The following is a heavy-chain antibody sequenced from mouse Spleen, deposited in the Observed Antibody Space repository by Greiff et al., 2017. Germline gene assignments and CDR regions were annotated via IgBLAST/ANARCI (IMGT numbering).Heavy chain of an antibody. CDR1: GFTFSSYA. CDR3: ARHRDDENWYFDV. CDR2: ISSGGGNT. D-gene: IGHD2-12*01. V-gene: IGHV5-9-3*01. J-gene: IGHJ1*01. Sequence: EVQGVESGGGLVKLGGSLKLSCAASGFTFSSYAMSWVRQTPEKRLEWVATISSGGGNTYYPDSVKGRFTISRDNAKNTLYLQMSSLKSEDTAMYYCARHRDDENWYFDVWGAGTTVTVSS.